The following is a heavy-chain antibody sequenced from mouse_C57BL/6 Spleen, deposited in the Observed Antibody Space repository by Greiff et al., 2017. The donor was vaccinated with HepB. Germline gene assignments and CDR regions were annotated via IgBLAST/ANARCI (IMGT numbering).Heavy chain of an antibody. V-gene: IGHV5-9-1*02. CDR3: TRGGGGITTVVADFDY. J-gene: IGHJ2*01. D-gene: IGHD1-1*01. CDR2: ISSGGDYI. Sequence: EVQLVESGEGLVKPGGSLKLSCAASGFTFSSYAMSWVRQTPEKRLEWVAYISSGGDYIYYADTVKGRFTISRDNARNTLYLQMSSLKSEDTAMYYGTRGGGGITTVVADFDYWGQGTTLTVSS. CDR1: GFTFSSYA.